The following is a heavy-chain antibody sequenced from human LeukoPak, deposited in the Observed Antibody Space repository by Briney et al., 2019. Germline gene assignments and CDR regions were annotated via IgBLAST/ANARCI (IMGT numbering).Heavy chain of an antibody. V-gene: IGHV1-2*02. D-gene: IGHD2-2*01. CDR3: ARDHCTSSGCYEDYYYGMDV. Sequence: ASVTVSCTASGYTFTDYYMHWVRQAPGQGLEWMGWINLNSGGTNYAQKFQGRVTMTRDTSISTAYMDLTRLRSDDTAVYYCARDHCTSSGCYEDYYYGMDVWGQGTTVTVSS. CDR2: INLNSGGT. CDR1: GYTFTDYY. J-gene: IGHJ6*02.